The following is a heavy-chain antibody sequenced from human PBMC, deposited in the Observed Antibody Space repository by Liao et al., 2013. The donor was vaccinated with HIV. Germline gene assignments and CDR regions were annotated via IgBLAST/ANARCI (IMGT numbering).Heavy chain of an antibody. J-gene: IGHJ5*02. Sequence: QVQLQESGPGLVKPSQTLSLTCTVSGGSISSGSYYWSWIRQPPGKGLEWIGYVYYTGSTNYNPSLKSRVTILLDTSKNQFSLKLSSVTAADSAIYYCAKYFGSEGFDPWGQGTLVTVFS. CDR3: AKYFGSEGFDP. D-gene: IGHD3-10*01. CDR2: VYYTGST. CDR1: GGSISSGSYY. V-gene: IGHV4-61*01.